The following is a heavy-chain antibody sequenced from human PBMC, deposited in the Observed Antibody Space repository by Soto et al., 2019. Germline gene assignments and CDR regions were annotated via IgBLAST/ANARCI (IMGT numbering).Heavy chain of an antibody. CDR3: ARSGYSYGPNPLLY. D-gene: IGHD5-18*01. CDR1: GGSMSSGGYY. V-gene: IGHV4-31*03. Sequence: SETLSVTCTVSGGSMSSGGYYWRWIRQHPGKGLEWIGYIYYSGSTYYNPSLKSRVTISVDTSKNQFSLKLSSVTAADTAVYYCARSGYSYGPNPLLYWGQGTLVTVS. J-gene: IGHJ4*02. CDR2: IYYSGST.